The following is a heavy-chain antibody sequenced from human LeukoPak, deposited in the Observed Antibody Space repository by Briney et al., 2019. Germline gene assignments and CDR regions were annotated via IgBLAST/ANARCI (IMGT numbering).Heavy chain of an antibody. J-gene: IGHJ4*02. CDR1: GFTVSSNY. V-gene: IGHV3-66*01. Sequence: GGSLRLSCAASGFTVSSNYMSWVRQAPGKGLEWVSVIYSGGSTHYADSVKGRFTISRDNSKNTLYLQMNSLRAEDTAVYYCARDLGTTVTTYHGYWGQGTLVTVSS. CDR2: IYSGGST. D-gene: IGHD4-11*01. CDR3: ARDLGTTVTTYHGY.